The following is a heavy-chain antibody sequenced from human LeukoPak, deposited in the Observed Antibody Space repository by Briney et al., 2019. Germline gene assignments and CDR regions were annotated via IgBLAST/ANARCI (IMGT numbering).Heavy chain of an antibody. CDR1: GFTFNNYN. CDR2: ITSSGTYI. V-gene: IGHV3-21*04. Sequence: KSGGSLRLSCATSGFTFNNYNMNWVRQAPGRALEWVSSITSSGTYIFYADSVKGRFTISRDNAKNSLYLQMNSLGPEDTAVYYCARRAGAYSHPYDYWGQGTLVTVSS. J-gene: IGHJ4*02. CDR3: ARRAGAYSHPYDY. D-gene: IGHD4/OR15-4a*01.